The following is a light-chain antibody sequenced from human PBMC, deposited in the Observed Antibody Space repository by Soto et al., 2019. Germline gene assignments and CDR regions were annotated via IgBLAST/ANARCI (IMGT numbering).Light chain of an antibody. V-gene: IGKV1-12*01. CDR3: LQVANFPRT. CDR1: QDINSR. Sequence: DIQMTQSPSSVSASVGDTVTITCRASQDINSRLAWFQQQPGRPPKYVIQAATMLQSGFPSRFAGSGSGRGFTLTIHTLQPEDSATYYCLQVANFPRTCGQGTKVE. CDR2: AAT. J-gene: IGKJ1*01.